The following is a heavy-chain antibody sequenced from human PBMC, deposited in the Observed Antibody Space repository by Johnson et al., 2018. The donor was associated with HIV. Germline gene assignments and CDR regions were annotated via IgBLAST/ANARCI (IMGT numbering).Heavy chain of an antibody. J-gene: IGHJ3*02. D-gene: IGHD4-11*01. Sequence: VQLVESGGGVVQPGGSLRLSCAASGFTFSSYWMSWVRQAPGKGLEWVANIKQGGSEKYYVDSVKGRFSISRDNAKNSLYLQMNSMRAEDTALYYCARAGYSNYDRACDIWGQVTMVTVSS. CDR3: ARAGYSNYDRACDI. CDR1: GFTFSSYW. CDR2: IKQGGSEK. V-gene: IGHV3-7*01.